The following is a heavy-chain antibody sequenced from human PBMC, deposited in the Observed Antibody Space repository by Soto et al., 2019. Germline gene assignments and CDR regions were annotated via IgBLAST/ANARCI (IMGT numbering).Heavy chain of an antibody. D-gene: IGHD2-2*01. V-gene: IGHV4-59*08. Sequence: PSETLSLTCTVSGGSISSYYWSWIRQPPGKGLEWIGYIYYSGSTNYNPSLKSRVTISVDTSKNQFSLKLSSVTAADTAVYYCARHNYLWYCSSTSCPNWFDPWGQGTLVTVSS. CDR2: IYYSGST. CDR1: GGSISSYY. J-gene: IGHJ5*02. CDR3: ARHNYLWYCSSTSCPNWFDP.